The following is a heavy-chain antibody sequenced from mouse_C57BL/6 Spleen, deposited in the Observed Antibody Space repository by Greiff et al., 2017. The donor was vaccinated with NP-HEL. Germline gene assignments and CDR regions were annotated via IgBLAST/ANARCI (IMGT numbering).Heavy chain of an antibody. Sequence: DVQLQESGPVLVKPGASVKMSCKASGYTFTDYYMNWVKQSHGKSLEWIGVIYPYNGGTSYNQKFKGKATLTADKSSSTAYMELNSLTSEDSAVYYYARGDSDYEFACWGKGTLVTVST. CDR3: ARGDSDYEFAC. V-gene: IGHV1-19*01. CDR2: IYPYNGGT. D-gene: IGHD3-2*02. J-gene: IGHJ3*01. CDR1: GYTFTDYY.